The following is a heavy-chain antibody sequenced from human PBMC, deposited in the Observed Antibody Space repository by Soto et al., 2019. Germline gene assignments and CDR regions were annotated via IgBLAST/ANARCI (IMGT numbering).Heavy chain of an antibody. Sequence: GGSLRLSCAASGFPFSDYFMTWIRQAPGKGLESVSYISGSLLYTNYADSVKGRFTISRDNSKNTLYLQLNSLRAEDTAVYYCAKLPYYYDSSGYYGWGQGTLVTVSS. J-gene: IGHJ4*02. CDR3: AKLPYYYDSSGYYG. D-gene: IGHD3-22*01. CDR1: GFPFSDYF. CDR2: ISGSLLYT. V-gene: IGHV3-11*06.